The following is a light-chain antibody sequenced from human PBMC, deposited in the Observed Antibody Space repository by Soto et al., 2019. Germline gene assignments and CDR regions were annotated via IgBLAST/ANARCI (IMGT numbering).Light chain of an antibody. V-gene: IGLV7-46*01. CDR1: TGAVTNGHY. J-gene: IGLJ1*01. Sequence: QAVLTQEPSLTVSPGGTVTLTCGSSTGAVTNGHYPYWFQQKPGQAPRTLIYDTTNRHSWTPARFSGSLLGGKAALTLSGAQHEDEAEYYCLLSYNGPYVFGTGTKVTVL. CDR2: DTT. CDR3: LLSYNGPYV.